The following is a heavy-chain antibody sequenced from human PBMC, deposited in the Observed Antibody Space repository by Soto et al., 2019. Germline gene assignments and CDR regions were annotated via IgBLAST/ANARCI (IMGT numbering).Heavy chain of an antibody. V-gene: IGHV4-59*01. D-gene: IGHD4-4*01. J-gene: IGHJ4*02. CDR3: ARGRFSNIY. CDR1: GGSISNYH. CDR2: IYYSGST. Sequence: TSETLSLTCTVSGGSISNYHWSWIRQPPGKGLEWIGCIYYSGSTNYNPSLNSRVTMSVDTSKNQFSLKLSSVTAADTAVYYCARGRFSNIYWGQGALVTVSS.